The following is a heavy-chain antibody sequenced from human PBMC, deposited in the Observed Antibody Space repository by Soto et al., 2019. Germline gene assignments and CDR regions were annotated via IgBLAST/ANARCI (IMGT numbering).Heavy chain of an antibody. CDR2: IYWDDDK. CDR3: ARSTTYQLGASDAFDI. CDR1: GFSLSTSGVG. J-gene: IGHJ3*02. Sequence: SGPTLVNPTQTLTLTCTFSGFSLSTSGVGVGWIRQPPGKALEWLALIYWDDDKRYSPSLKSRLTITKDTSKNQVVLTMTNMDPVDTATYYCARSTTYQLGASDAFDIWGQGTMVTVSS. V-gene: IGHV2-5*02. D-gene: IGHD2-2*01.